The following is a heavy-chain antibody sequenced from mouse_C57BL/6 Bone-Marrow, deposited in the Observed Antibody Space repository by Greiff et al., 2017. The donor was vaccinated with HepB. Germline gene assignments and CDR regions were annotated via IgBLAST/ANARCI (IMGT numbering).Heavy chain of an antibody. V-gene: IGHV2-6*01. D-gene: IGHD2-5*01. CDR2: IWGVGST. CDR1: GFSLTSYG. CDR3: ASGAYYSNPYYFDY. Sequence: QVTLKVSGPGLVAPSQSLSITCTVSGFSLTSYGVDWVRQSPGKGLEWLGVIWGVGSTNYNSALKSRLSISKDNSKSQVFLKMNSLQTDDTAMYYCASGAYYSNPYYFDYWGQGTTLTVSS. J-gene: IGHJ2*01.